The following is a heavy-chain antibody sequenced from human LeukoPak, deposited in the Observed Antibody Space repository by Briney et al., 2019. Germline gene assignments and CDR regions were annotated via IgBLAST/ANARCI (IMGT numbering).Heavy chain of an antibody. Sequence: SETLSLTCAVYGGSFSGYYWSWIRQPPGKGLEWIGYIYYSGSTNYNPSLKSRVTISVDTSKNQFSLKLSSVTAADTAVYYCARRSPTSVKMFDYWGQGTLVTVSS. CDR1: GGSFSGYY. V-gene: IGHV4-59*12. D-gene: IGHD2-2*01. CDR2: IYYSGST. J-gene: IGHJ4*02. CDR3: ARRSPTSVKMFDY.